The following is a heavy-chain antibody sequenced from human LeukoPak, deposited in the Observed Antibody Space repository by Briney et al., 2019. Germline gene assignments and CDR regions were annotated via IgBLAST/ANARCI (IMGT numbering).Heavy chain of an antibody. D-gene: IGHD6-13*01. CDR1: GYTFTSYY. CDR3: AILAAADAFDI. V-gene: IGHV1-46*01. J-gene: IGHJ3*02. Sequence: ASVKVSCKASGYTFTSYYMHWVRQAPGQGLEWMGIINPSGGSTSYAQKFQGRVTMTRDMSTSTVYMELSSLRSEDTAVYYCAILAAADAFDIWGQGTMVTVSS. CDR2: INPSGGST.